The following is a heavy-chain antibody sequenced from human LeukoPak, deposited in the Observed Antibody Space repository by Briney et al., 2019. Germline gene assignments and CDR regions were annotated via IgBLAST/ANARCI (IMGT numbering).Heavy chain of an antibody. CDR2: ISYDGSNK. J-gene: IGHJ4*02. CDR1: GFTFSSYG. CDR3: AKALYSSGWYGFDY. V-gene: IGHV3-30*18. Sequence: GGSLRLSCAASGFTFSSYGMHWVRQAPGKGLEWVAVISYDGSNKYYADSVKGRFTISRDNSKNTLYLQMNSLRAEDTAVYYCAKALYSSGWYGFDYWGQGTLVTVSS. D-gene: IGHD6-19*01.